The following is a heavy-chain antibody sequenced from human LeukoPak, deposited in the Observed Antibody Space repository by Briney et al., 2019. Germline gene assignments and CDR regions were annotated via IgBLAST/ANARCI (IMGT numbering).Heavy chain of an antibody. D-gene: IGHD5-12*01. CDR3: ARDLRAKLLDIVATATDY. V-gene: IGHV3-21*01. CDR2: ISSSSSYI. Sequence: GGSLRLSCAASGFTFSSYSMNWVRQAPGKGLEWVSSISSSSSYIYYADSVKGRFTISRDNAKNSLYLQMNSLRAEDTAVYYCARDLRAKLLDIVATATDYWGQGTLVTVSS. J-gene: IGHJ4*02. CDR1: GFTFSSYS.